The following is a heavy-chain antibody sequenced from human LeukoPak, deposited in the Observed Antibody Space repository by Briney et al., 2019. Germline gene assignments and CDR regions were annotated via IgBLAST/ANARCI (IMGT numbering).Heavy chain of an antibody. D-gene: IGHD2-2*01. CDR3: ARGEPAAIFN. J-gene: IGHJ4*02. V-gene: IGHV4-30-4*08. Sequence: SETLSLTCTVSGGSISSGDYYWSWIRQPPGKGLEWIGYIYYSGSTYYNPSLKSRVTISADTSKNQFSLKLSSVTAADTAVYYCARGEPAAIFNWGQGTLVTVSS. CDR1: GGSISSGDYY. CDR2: IYYSGST.